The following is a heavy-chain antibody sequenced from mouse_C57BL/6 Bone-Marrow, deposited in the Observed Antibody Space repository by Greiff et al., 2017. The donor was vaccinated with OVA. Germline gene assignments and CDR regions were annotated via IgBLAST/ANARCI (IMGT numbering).Heavy chain of an antibody. J-gene: IGHJ3*01. Sequence: EVKLQESGPGLVKPSQSLSLTCSVTGYSITSGYYWNWIRQFPGNKLEWMGYISYDGSNNYNPSLKNRISITRDTSKNQFFLKLNSVTTEDTATYYCARGRDSRRGFAYWGQGTLVTVSA. CDR2: ISYDGSN. V-gene: IGHV3-6*01. CDR1: GYSITSGYY. CDR3: ARGRDSRRGFAY.